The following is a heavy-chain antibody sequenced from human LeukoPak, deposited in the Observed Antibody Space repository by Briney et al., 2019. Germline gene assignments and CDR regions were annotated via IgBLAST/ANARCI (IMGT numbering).Heavy chain of an antibody. CDR3: ASGGYCSSTSCYLFDY. D-gene: IGHD2-2*01. J-gene: IGHJ4*02. V-gene: IGHV4-34*01. CDR1: GGSFGGYY. CDR2: INHSGST. Sequence: SETLSLTCTVYGGSFGGYYWSWIRQPPGKGLEWIGEINHSGSTNYNPSLKSRVTISVDTSKNQFSLRLSSVTAADTAVYYCASGGYCSSTSCYLFDYWGQGTLVTVSS.